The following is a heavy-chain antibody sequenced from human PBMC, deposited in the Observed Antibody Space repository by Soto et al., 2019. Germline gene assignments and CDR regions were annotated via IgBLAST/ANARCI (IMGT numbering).Heavy chain of an antibody. J-gene: IGHJ4*02. D-gene: IGHD3-16*01. V-gene: IGHV3-9*01. CDR2: ISWNSGSI. CDR1: GFTFDDYA. Sequence: SLRLSCAASGFTFDDYAMHWVRQAPGKGLEWVSGISWNSGSIGYADSVKGRFTISRDNAKNSLYLQMNSLRAEDTALYYCAKRRGEGLDYWGQGTLVTVSS. CDR3: AKRRGEGLDY.